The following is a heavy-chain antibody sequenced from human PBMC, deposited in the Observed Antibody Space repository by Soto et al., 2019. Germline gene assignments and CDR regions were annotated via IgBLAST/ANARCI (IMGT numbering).Heavy chain of an antibody. V-gene: IGHV4-30-2*01. D-gene: IGHD3-22*01. J-gene: IGHJ3*02. CDR2: IYHSGST. CDR3: ARVPIYYDSSGYYRYGTFDI. Sequence: SETLSLTCAVSGGSVNSAGYSWSWIRQPPGKGLEWIGYIYHSGSTYYNPSLKSRVTISLDRSNNHFSLKLSSVTAADTAVYYCARVPIYYDSSGYYRYGTFDIWGQGTMVTV. CDR1: GGSVNSAGYS.